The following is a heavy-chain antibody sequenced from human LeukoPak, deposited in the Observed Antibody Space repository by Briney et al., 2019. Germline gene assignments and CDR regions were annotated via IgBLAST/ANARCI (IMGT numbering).Heavy chain of an antibody. CDR3: ARASIAAAGPPFDY. Sequence: ASVKVSCKASGGTFSSYAISWVRQAPGRGLEWMGRIIPILGIANYAQKFQGRVTITADKSTSTAYMELSSLRSEDTAVYYCARASIAAAGPPFDYWGQGTLVTVSS. CDR2: IIPILGIA. CDR1: GGTFSSYA. J-gene: IGHJ4*02. D-gene: IGHD6-13*01. V-gene: IGHV1-69*04.